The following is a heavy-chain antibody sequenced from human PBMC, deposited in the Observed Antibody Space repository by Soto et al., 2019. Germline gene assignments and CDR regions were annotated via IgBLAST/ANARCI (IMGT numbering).Heavy chain of an antibody. J-gene: IGHJ1*01. CDR3: VKDESINWYSGHFRH. CDR2: INWNSGSI. D-gene: IGHD6-13*01. V-gene: IGHV3-9*01. CDR1: GFTFDDYA. Sequence: EVQLVEAGGGLVQPGRSLRLSCAASGFTFDDYAMHWVRQVPGKGLGWVSGINWNSGSIGNADSVKGRFAISRDNAKNSLHLQMNSLRAEDTAFYYCVKDESINWYSGHFRHWGQGTLVTVSS.